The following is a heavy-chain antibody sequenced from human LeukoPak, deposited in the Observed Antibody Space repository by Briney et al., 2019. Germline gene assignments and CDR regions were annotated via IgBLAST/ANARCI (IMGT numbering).Heavy chain of an antibody. Sequence: SETLSLTCAVYGGSFSGYYWSWIRQPPGKGLEWIGEINHSGSTNYNPSLKSRVTISVDTSKNQFSLKLSSVTAADTAVYYCARIRFSRPFDPWGQGTLVTVSS. CDR2: INHSGST. V-gene: IGHV4-34*01. CDR1: GGSFSGYY. CDR3: ARIRFSRPFDP. J-gene: IGHJ5*02. D-gene: IGHD3-3*01.